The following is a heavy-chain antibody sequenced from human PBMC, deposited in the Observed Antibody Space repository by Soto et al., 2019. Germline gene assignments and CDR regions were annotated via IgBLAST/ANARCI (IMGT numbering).Heavy chain of an antibody. CDR2: LSASGRT. J-gene: IGHJ2*01. D-gene: IGHD2-8*01. CDR1: GDSIGNFY. Sequence: SETLSLTCAISGDSIGNFYWSWIRQPAGKGLESLGRLSASGRTNYSPSLQSRVTMSLDRSKNRFSLRLTSVSAADTAVYFCARGMGRYFDIWGRGTLVTVS. V-gene: IGHV4-4*07. CDR3: ARGMGRYFDI.